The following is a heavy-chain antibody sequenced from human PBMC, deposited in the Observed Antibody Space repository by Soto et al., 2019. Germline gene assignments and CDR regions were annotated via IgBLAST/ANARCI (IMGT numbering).Heavy chain of an antibody. CDR2: IYYSGST. CDR3: ARDRRPQIAVAGTDYYYYGMDV. Sequence: SETLSLTCSVSGGSISSYYWSWIRQPPGKGLEWIGYIYYSGSTNYNPSLKSRVTISVDTSENQFSLKLSSVTAADTAVYYCARDRRPQIAVAGTDYYYYGMDVWGQGTTVTVSS. D-gene: IGHD6-19*01. V-gene: IGHV4-59*01. CDR1: GGSISSYY. J-gene: IGHJ6*02.